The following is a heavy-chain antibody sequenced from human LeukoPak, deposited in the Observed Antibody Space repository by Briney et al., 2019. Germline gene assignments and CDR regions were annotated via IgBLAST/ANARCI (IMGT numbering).Heavy chain of an antibody. V-gene: IGHV3-23*01. J-gene: IGHJ4*02. CDR3: AKSQYYDILTGLSDY. CDR2: ISGSGSGGST. D-gene: IGHD3-9*01. Sequence: SGGSLRLSCAASGFTFSRSAMSWVRQAPGKGLEWVSSISGSGSGGSTYYADSVKGRFTISRDNSKNTLYLQMNSLRAEDTAVYYCAKSQYYDILTGLSDYWGQGTLVTVSS. CDR1: GFTFSRSA.